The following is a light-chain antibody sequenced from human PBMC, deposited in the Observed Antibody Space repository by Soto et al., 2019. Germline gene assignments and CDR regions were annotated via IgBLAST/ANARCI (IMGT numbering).Light chain of an antibody. J-gene: IGKJ4*01. CDR1: QSVGTD. V-gene: IGKV3-11*01. CDR2: GAS. Sequence: EIVLTQSPATLSLSPGEGATLSCRTSQSVGTDLAWYQQKLGQPPRLLIYGASNRAPGIPARFSGSGSGTDFTLTISSLEPEDFAVYYCQQRANRLTFGGGTKVEI. CDR3: QQRANRLT.